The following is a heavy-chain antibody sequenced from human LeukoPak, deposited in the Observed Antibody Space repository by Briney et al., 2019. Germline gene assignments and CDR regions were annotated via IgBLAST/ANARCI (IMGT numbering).Heavy chain of an antibody. V-gene: IGHV1-69*05. CDR1: GGTFSSYA. D-gene: IGHD2-15*01. CDR2: IIPIFGTA. Sequence: GASVKVSCKASGGTFSSYAISWVRQAPGQGLEWKGGIIPIFGTANYAQKFQGRATMTTDTSTSTAYMELRSLSSDDTAVYYCGRGPKAGGPHHDMDVWGRGTTVTVSS. CDR3: GRGPKAGGPHHDMDV. J-gene: IGHJ6*02.